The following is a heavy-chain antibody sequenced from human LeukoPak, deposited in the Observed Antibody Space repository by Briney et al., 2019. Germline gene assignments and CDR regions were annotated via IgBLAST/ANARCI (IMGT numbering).Heavy chain of an antibody. J-gene: IGHJ3*02. CDR3: AKETVVGATPYDAFDI. V-gene: IGHV3-23*01. Sequence: GGSLRLSCAASGFTFSSYGMSWVRRAPGKGLEWVSAISGSGGSTYYADSVKGRFTISRDNSKNTLYLQMNSLRAEDTAVYYCAKETVVGATPYDAFDIWGQGTMVTVSS. D-gene: IGHD1-26*01. CDR2: ISGSGGST. CDR1: GFTFSSYG.